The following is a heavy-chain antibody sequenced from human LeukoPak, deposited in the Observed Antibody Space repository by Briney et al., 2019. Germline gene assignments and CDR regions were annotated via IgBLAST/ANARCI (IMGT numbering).Heavy chain of an antibody. CDR1: GASLSGHY. D-gene: IGHD3-10*01. CDR2: IFYSGYT. CDR3: ARGASFYPH. Sequence: PSETLSLTCTVSGASLSGHYWTWIRQSPGKGLEWIGYIFYSGYTNFNPSLKSRVTISLDTSKNQFSLNLTSVTGADTAVYFCARGASFYPHWGQGAMVTAYS. V-gene: IGHV4-59*11. J-gene: IGHJ4*02.